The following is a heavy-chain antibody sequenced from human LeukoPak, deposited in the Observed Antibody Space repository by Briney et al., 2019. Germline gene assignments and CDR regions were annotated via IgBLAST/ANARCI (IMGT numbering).Heavy chain of an antibody. CDR2: IKQDGSEK. V-gene: IGHV3-7*01. D-gene: IGHD3-10*01. J-gene: IGHJ4*02. Sequence: HTGGSLRLSCAASGFTFSSYWMSWVRQAPGKGLEWVANIKQDGSEKYYVDSVKGRFTISRDNAKNTLYLQMNSLRAEDTAVYYCASNVLLWFGELRAPYFDYWGQGTLVTVSS. CDR1: GFTFSSYW. CDR3: ASNVLLWFGELRAPYFDY.